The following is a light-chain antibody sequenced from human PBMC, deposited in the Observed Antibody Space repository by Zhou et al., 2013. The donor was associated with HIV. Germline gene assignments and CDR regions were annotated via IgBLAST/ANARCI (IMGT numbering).Light chain of an antibody. CDR3: QQRRNWPIT. Sequence: EIVMTQSPATLSVSPGERATLSCRASQSVRSNLAWYQQKPGQAPRLLIYDASTRATGIPARFSGSGSGTDFTLTISSLEPEDFAIYYCQQRRNWPITFGQGTRLEIK. CDR1: QSVRSN. CDR2: DAS. V-gene: IGKV3-11*01. J-gene: IGKJ5*01.